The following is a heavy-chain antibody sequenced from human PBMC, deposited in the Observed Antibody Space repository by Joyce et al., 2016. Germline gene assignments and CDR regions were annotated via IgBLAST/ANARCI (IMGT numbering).Heavy chain of an antibody. CDR2: LSSSSSYI. V-gene: IGHV3-21*01. Sequence: EVQLVESGGGLVKPGGYMRLYCAASGFTFISYSMSWVRQAPGKGLEWVSSLSSSSSYIKYTDSVKGRFTISRDNAKNSLYLQMNSLRVEDTAVYYCARSSYTNGIFDYWGQGTLVTVSS. J-gene: IGHJ4*02. CDR1: GFTFISYS. D-gene: IGHD2-8*01. CDR3: ARSSYTNGIFDY.